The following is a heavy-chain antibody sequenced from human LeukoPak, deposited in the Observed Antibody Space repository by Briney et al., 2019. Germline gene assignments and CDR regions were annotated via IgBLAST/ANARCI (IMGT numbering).Heavy chain of an antibody. CDR3: ARAVTYFYGSVTYDWFDP. CDR2: IESDGST. J-gene: IGHJ5*02. CDR1: GFTFSSYW. D-gene: IGHD3-10*01. Sequence: GGSLRLSCAASGFTFSSYWMHWVRQTPGKGLMWVSRIESDGSTIYADSVKDRFTISRDNGKNTVYLQMNSLRVDDTAMYYCARAVTYFYGSVTYDWFDPRGQGTLVTVSS. V-gene: IGHV3-74*01.